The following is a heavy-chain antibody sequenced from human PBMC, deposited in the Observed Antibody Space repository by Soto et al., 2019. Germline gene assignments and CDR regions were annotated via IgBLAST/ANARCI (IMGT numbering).Heavy chain of an antibody. CDR1: GGSVSSGSYY. Sequence: QVQLQESGPGLVKPSETLSLTCTVSGGSVSSGSYYWSWIRQPPGKGLEWIGYIYYSGSTNYNPSLKSRVTISVDTSKNQFSLKLSSVTAADTAVYYCARDGVHYDFWSGYVDWGQGTLVTVSS. V-gene: IGHV4-61*01. CDR3: ARDGVHYDFWSGYVD. CDR2: IYYSGST. J-gene: IGHJ4*02. D-gene: IGHD3-3*01.